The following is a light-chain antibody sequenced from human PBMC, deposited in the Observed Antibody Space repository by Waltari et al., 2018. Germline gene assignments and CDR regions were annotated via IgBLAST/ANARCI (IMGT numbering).Light chain of an antibody. CDR2: WAL. V-gene: IGKV4-1*01. CDR3: QQVPCHLRT. Sequence: PPKLLIYWALTRKSGVPDRFRGGGSGKDFTLPISSLQAEDVAVYSCQQVPCHLRTFGQGTKVEIK. J-gene: IGKJ1*01.